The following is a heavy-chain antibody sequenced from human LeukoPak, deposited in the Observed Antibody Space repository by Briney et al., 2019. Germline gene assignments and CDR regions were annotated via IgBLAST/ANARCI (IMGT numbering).Heavy chain of an antibody. CDR1: GFTFSTYA. V-gene: IGHV3-30*14. Sequence: PGGSLRLSCAASGFTFSTYAMHWVRQAPGKGLEWVAVISYDGRQKYYADSVKGRFTISRDNSKNTLFLQMNSLRDEDTAVYYCTRVYLERLTAGYFDHWGRGTLVTVSP. CDR3: TRVYLERLTAGYFDH. J-gene: IGHJ4*02. D-gene: IGHD2-8*01. CDR2: ISYDGRQK.